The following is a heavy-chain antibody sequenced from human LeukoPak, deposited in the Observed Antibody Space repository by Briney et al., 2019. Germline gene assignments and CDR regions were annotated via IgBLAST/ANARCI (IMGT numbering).Heavy chain of an antibody. V-gene: IGHV4-4*02. J-gene: IGHJ5*02. D-gene: IGHD3-10*01. CDR3: ARVTYYYGSGSLGWFDP. CDR1: GGSISSSNW. CDR2: IYYSGST. Sequence: SGTLSLTCAVSGGSISSSNWWSWVRQPPGKGLEWIGSIYYSGSTYYNPSLKSRVTMSVDTSKNQFSLKLSSVTAADTAVYYCARVTYYYGSGSLGWFDPWGQGTLVTVSS.